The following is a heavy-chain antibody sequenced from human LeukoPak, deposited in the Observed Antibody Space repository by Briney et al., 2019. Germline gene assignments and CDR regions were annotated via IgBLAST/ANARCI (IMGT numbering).Heavy chain of an antibody. J-gene: IGHJ1*01. CDR1: GYSISSGYY. CDR3: ARAYGGNSQYFQH. Sequence: SETLSLTCTVSGYSISSGYYWGWIRQPPGEGLEWIGSIHHSGSTNYNPSLKSRVTISLDTSKNQFSLKLSSVTAADTAVYYCARAYGGNSQYFQHWGQGTLVTVSS. CDR2: IHHSGST. V-gene: IGHV4-38-2*02. D-gene: IGHD4-23*01.